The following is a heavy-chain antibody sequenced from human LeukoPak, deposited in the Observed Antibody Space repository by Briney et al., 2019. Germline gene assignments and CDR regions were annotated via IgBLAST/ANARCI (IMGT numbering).Heavy chain of an antibody. J-gene: IGHJ4*02. Sequence: SETLSLTCTVSGYSISSGYYWGWIRQSPGKGLEWIGTIHYSGSTSYNPSLKSRVTISVDTSKNQFSLKLRSVTAADTAVYYCATTPREYSSTWYYFDYWGQGILVTVSS. CDR3: ATTPREYSSTWYYFDY. V-gene: IGHV4-38-2*02. D-gene: IGHD6-13*01. CDR1: GYSISSGYY. CDR2: IHYSGST.